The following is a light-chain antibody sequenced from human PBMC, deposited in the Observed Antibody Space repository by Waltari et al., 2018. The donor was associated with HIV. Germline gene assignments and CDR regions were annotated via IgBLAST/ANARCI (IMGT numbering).Light chain of an antibody. V-gene: IGLV2-8*01. CDR3: TSYVYNFGVL. CDR1: SNDVGAYDY. Sequence: QSALTQPPSASGSPGQSVTISCTGTSNDVGAYDYVSWYQQHPGRAPTLLIYEVTKRPPGGPDRFSGSKSGNTASLTVSVLQAEDDGHDFCTSYVYNFGVLFGGGTKLAGL. CDR2: EVT. J-gene: IGLJ2*01.